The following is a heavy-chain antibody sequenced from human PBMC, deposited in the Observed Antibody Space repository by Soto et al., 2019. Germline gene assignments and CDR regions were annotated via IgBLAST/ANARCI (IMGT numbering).Heavy chain of an antibody. Sequence: EVQLVESGGGLVKPGGSLRLSCAASGFTFSNAWMSWVRQAPGKGLEWVGRIKSKTDGGTTDYAAPVKGRFTISRDDSKNTPYLQMNSLKTEDTAVYYGTTEGWNYVAGRYYYYGMDVWGQGTTVTVSS. CDR2: IKSKTDGGTT. CDR3: TTEGWNYVAGRYYYYGMDV. V-gene: IGHV3-15*01. D-gene: IGHD1-7*01. J-gene: IGHJ6*02. CDR1: GFTFSNAW.